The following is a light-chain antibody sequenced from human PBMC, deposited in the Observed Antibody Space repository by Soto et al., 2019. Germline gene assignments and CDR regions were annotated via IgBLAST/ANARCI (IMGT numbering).Light chain of an antibody. CDR3: CSRRSGSTYV. Sequence: QSALTQPASVSGSPGQSITISCTGTTRDIGGYNYVSWFQQHPGKVPKLLIYEVSHRPSGVSNRFSGSKSGNTASLTISGLQAEDEADYYCCSRRSGSTYVFGTGTKVTVL. V-gene: IGLV2-14*01. J-gene: IGLJ1*01. CDR1: TRDIGGYNY. CDR2: EVS.